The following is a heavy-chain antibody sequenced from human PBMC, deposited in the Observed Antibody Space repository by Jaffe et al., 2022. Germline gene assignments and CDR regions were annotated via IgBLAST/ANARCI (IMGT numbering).Heavy chain of an antibody. V-gene: IGHV3-11*01. Sequence: QVQLVDTGGDLVKPGGSLRLSCAASGFSFSAYTMTWIRQAPGKGLEWLSYISTTGNTIKYADSVKGRFTISRDNANNSLFLQMNSLRAEDTAVYYCARDGIKTGVVDGFDVWGQGTTVTVSA. J-gene: IGHJ3*01. CDR3: ARDGIKTGVVDGFDV. CDR1: GFSFSAYT. CDR2: ISTTGNTI. D-gene: IGHD2-8*02.